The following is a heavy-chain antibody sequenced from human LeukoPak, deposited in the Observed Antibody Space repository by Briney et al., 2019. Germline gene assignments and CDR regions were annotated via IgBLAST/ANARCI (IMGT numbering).Heavy chain of an antibody. CDR1: GFTFSSYA. CDR3: AKGSKHIVVVTEFDY. Sequence: GGSLRLSGAGSGFTFSSYAMSWVRQAPGKGLEWVSVISGSGGSTYYADSVKGRFTISRDNSKNTLYLQMNSLRAEDAAVYYCAKGSKHIVVVTEFDYWGQGTLVTVSS. D-gene: IGHD2-21*02. V-gene: IGHV3-23*01. CDR2: ISGSGGST. J-gene: IGHJ4*02.